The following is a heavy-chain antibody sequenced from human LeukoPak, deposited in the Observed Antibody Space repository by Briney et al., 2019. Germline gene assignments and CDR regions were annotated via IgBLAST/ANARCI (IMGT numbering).Heavy chain of an antibody. CDR3: ARDLLMASMVTSFDY. V-gene: IGHV3-21*01. Sequence: GGSLRLSCAASGFTFSSYSMNWVRQAPGKGLEWVSSISSSSSYIYYADSVKGRFTISRDNAKNSLYLQMNSLRAEDTAVYYCARDLLMASMVTSFDYWGQGTLVTVSS. D-gene: IGHD5-18*01. CDR1: GFTFSSYS. CDR2: ISSSSSYI. J-gene: IGHJ4*02.